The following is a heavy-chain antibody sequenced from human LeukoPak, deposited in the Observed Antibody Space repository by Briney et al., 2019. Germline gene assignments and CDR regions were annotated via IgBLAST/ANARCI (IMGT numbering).Heavy chain of an antibody. CDR2: INHSGST. Sequence: PSETLSLTCAVYGGSFSGYYWSWIRQPPGKGLEWIGEINHSGSTNYNPSLKSRVTISVDTSKNQFSLKLSSVTAADTAVYYCARGSLRFIGAGLKGWFDPWGQGTLVTVSS. CDR1: GGSFSGYY. D-gene: IGHD3-16*01. V-gene: IGHV4-34*01. CDR3: ARGSLRFIGAGLKGWFDP. J-gene: IGHJ5*02.